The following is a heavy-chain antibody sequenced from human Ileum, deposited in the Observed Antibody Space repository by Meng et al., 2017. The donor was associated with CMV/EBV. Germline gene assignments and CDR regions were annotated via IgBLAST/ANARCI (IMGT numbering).Heavy chain of an antibody. CDR3: ARGLIGAMVRGVIPH. Sequence: SGFTFSDYYMSWICQAPGKGLEWVSSISSNGTTIYYADSVKGRFTISRDNAKNSLYLQMNSLRAEDTAVYYCARGLIGAMVRGVIPHWGQGTLVTVSS. V-gene: IGHV3-11*01. J-gene: IGHJ1*01. CDR2: ISSNGTTI. CDR1: GFTFSDYY. D-gene: IGHD3-10*01.